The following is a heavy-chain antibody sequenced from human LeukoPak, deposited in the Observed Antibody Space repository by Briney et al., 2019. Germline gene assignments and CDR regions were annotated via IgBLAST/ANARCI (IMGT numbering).Heavy chain of an antibody. J-gene: IGHJ4*02. CDR3: AREKIMVVDY. D-gene: IGHD2-15*01. V-gene: IGHV4-59*12. Sequence: SETLSLTCTVSGGSISSYYWSWIRQPPGKGLEWIGYIYYSGSTNYNPSLKSRVTISVDTSKNQFSLKLSSVTAADTAVYYCAREKIMVVDYWGQGTLVTVSS. CDR1: GGSISSYY. CDR2: IYYSGST.